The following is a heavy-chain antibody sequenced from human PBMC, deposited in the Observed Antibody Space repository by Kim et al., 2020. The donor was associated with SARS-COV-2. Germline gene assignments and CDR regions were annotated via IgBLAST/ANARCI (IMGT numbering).Heavy chain of an antibody. CDR1: GYTFTSFA. CDR3: IKETRISSTSWWWYDY. Sequence: ASVKVSCKTSGYTFTSFAIHWVRQAPGQGLEWVGWIGAANDATEYSQKLQGRVTISRDTSASTAYMELSSLTSEDTAVYYCIKETRISSTSWWWYDYWGPGTLLTVP. V-gene: IGHV1-3*01. CDR2: IGAANDAT. J-gene: IGHJ4*02. D-gene: IGHD6-13*01.